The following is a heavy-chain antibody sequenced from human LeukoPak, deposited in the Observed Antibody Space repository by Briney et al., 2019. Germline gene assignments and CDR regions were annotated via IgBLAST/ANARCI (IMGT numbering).Heavy chain of an antibody. Sequence: SETLSLTCAVYGGSFSGYYWSWIRQPPGKGLEWIGEINHRGSTNYNPSLKSRVTISVDTSKNQFSLKLSSVTAADTAVYYCARGVYDILTGYYSVYWYFDLWGRGTLVTVSS. CDR2: INHRGST. CDR1: GGSFSGYY. CDR3: ARGVYDILTGYYSVYWYFDL. D-gene: IGHD3-9*01. V-gene: IGHV4-34*01. J-gene: IGHJ2*01.